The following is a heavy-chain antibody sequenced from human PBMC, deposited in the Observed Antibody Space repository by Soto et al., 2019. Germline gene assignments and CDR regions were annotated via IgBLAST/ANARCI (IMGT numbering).Heavy chain of an antibody. CDR3: ARGGLYDSSGYYLTIDY. CDR1: GGTFSSYA. D-gene: IGHD3-22*01. Sequence: SVKVSCKASGGTFSSYAISWVRQAPGQGLEWMGGIIPIFGTANYAQKFQGRVTITADESTSTAYMELSSLRSEDTAVYYCARGGLYDSSGYYLTIDYWGQGTLVTVSS. CDR2: IIPIFGTA. J-gene: IGHJ4*02. V-gene: IGHV1-69*13.